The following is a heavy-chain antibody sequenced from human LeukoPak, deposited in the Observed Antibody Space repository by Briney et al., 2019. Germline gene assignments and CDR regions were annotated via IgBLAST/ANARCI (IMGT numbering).Heavy chain of an antibody. CDR1: GGTFNNSA. Sequence: SVRVSSMAPGGTFNNSAITWVRQAPGQGLEWMGRIIPIFDIVNYTQKFQGRVTITADTITNTAYMELSSLRSEDTAVYFCARAPAGMDVWGQGTTVIVSS. CDR3: ARAPAGMDV. CDR2: IIPIFDIV. J-gene: IGHJ6*02. V-gene: IGHV1-69*04. D-gene: IGHD1-14*01.